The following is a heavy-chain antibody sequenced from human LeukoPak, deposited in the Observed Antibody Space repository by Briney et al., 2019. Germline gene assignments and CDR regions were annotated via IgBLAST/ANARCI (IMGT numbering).Heavy chain of an antibody. CDR2: IYYSGST. V-gene: IGHV4-39*01. Sequence: PSETLSLTCTVSGGSILSTSYYWGWIRQPPGKGLEWIGSIYYSGSTYYNPSLKSRVTISVDTSKNQFSLKLSSVTAADTAVYYCGRLFYDFWIGHYYYYMDVWGKGTTVTVSS. D-gene: IGHD3-3*01. CDR3: GRLFYDFWIGHYYYYMDV. J-gene: IGHJ6*03. CDR1: GGSILSTSYY.